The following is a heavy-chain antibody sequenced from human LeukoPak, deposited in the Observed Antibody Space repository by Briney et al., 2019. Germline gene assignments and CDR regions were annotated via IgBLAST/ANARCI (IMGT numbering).Heavy chain of an antibody. CDR1: GFTFSGYS. Sequence: GGSLRLSCAASGFTFSGYSMNWVRQAPGKGLEWISYILTTGDTTNYADSVKGRFTISRDNAKNSLYLQMNSLRAEDTAVYYCASILSHHMDVWGKGTTVTVSS. D-gene: IGHD5/OR15-5a*01. V-gene: IGHV3-48*04. J-gene: IGHJ6*03. CDR2: ILTTGDTT. CDR3: ASILSHHMDV.